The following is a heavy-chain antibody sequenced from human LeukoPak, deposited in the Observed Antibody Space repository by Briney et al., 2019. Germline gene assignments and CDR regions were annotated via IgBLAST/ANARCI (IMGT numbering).Heavy chain of an antibody. Sequence: GGSLRLSCAASGFTFSGSAMHWVRQASGKGLEWVGRIRSKANSYATAYAASVKGRFTISRDNSKNTLYLQMNSLRAEDTAVYYCAKTPHSSGSFYFDYWGQGTLVTVSS. J-gene: IGHJ4*02. CDR2: IRSKANSYAT. V-gene: IGHV3-73*01. CDR3: AKTPHSSGSFYFDY. CDR1: GFTFSGSA. D-gene: IGHD6-19*01.